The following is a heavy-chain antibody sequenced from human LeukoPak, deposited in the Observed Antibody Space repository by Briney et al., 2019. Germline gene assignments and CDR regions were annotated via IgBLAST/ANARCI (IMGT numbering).Heavy chain of an antibody. J-gene: IGHJ4*02. CDR2: ISGSTNGT. CDR3: ANDFDY. V-gene: IGHV3-23*01. Sequence: GGSLKLSCAASGITFSSYATTWVRQAPGKGLEWVSTISGSTNGTNYADSVKGRFTISRDNSKNTLYLQLNSLRAEDTAVYYCANDFDYWGQGTLVTVSS. CDR1: GITFSSYA.